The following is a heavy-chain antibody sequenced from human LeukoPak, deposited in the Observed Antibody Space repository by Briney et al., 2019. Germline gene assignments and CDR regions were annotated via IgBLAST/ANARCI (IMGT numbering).Heavy chain of an antibody. J-gene: IGHJ4*02. Sequence: GGSLRLSCAASGFTFSSYAMSWVRQAPGKGLEWVSAISGSGGSTYYADSVKGRFTIPRDNSKNTLYLQMNSLRAEDTAVYYCAKFSYSNPYTPFDYWGQGTLVTVSS. V-gene: IGHV3-23*01. CDR3: AKFSYSNPYTPFDY. D-gene: IGHD4-4*01. CDR2: ISGSGGST. CDR1: GFTFSSYA.